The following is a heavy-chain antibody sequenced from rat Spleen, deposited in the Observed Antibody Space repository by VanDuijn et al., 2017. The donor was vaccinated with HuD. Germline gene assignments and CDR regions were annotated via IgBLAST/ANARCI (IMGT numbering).Heavy chain of an antibody. CDR2: LSYDGHTT. J-gene: IGHJ3*01. D-gene: IGHD4-3*01. CDR3: ARLGGLRNWFAY. V-gene: IGHV5-29*01. Sequence: EVQLVESGGGLVQPGRSLKLSCAASGFTFSHYGMAWVRQAPTKGLEWVATLSYDGHTTYYRDSVKGRFTISRDNAKSTLYLQMDSLRSEETATYFCARLGGLRNWFAYWGQGTLVTVSS. CDR1: GFTFSHYG.